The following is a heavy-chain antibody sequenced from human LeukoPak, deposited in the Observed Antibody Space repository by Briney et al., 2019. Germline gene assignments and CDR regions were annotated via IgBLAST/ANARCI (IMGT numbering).Heavy chain of an antibody. J-gene: IGHJ4*02. CDR2: ISSSSSYI. V-gene: IGHV3-21*01. D-gene: IGHD3-9*01. CDR1: GFTFSSYS. Sequence: PGGSLRLSCAASGFTFSSYSMNWVRQAPGKGLEWVSSISSSSSYIYYADSVKGRFTISRDNAKNSLYLQMNSLRAEDTAVYYCARDPSSYDIAPIGYFDYWGQGTLVTVSS. CDR3: ARDPSSYDIAPIGYFDY.